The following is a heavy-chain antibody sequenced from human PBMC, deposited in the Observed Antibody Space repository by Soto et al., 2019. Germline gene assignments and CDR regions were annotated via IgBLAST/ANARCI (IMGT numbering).Heavy chain of an antibody. CDR3: ARGQEVGAHFFDF. CDR1: GFTFSGFD. J-gene: IGHJ4*02. CDR2: IGTAGDT. Sequence: EVQLVESGGNLVQPGGSLRLSCEASGFTFSGFDMHWVRQPTGKGLEWVSTIGTAGDTYYAVSVKGRFTISRDNAKNSLSLQMNSLRAGDTAVYFCARGQEVGAHFFDFWGQGTQVTVSS. V-gene: IGHV3-13*01. D-gene: IGHD2-15*01.